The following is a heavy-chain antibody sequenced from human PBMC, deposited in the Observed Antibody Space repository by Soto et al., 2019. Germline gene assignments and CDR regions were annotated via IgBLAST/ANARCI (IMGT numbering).Heavy chain of an antibody. J-gene: IGHJ6*02. CDR1: GFPFSSYD. CDR2: IGTAGDT. Sequence: PGGSLRLSCAASGFPFSSYDMHWVRQAPGKGLEWVSAIGTAGDTYYPGSVKGRFTISRENAKNSLYLQMNSLRAGDTAVYYCARGGRDRTSGTYYYYGMDVWGQGTTVTVSS. CDR3: ARGGRDRTSGTYYYYGMDV. D-gene: IGHD1-1*01. V-gene: IGHV3-13*04.